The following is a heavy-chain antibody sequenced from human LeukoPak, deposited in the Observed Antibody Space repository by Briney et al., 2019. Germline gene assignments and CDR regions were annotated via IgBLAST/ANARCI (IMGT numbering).Heavy chain of an antibody. CDR2: INIDGSST. Sequence: PGGSLRLSCAASGFPFSTYWMHWVRQVPGKGLVWVSRINIDGSSTTYADSVRGRFTISRDNAENTLYLQMNSLRAEDTAVYYCAKGSVIVVVPAAHLQHWGQGTLVTVSS. V-gene: IGHV3-74*01. J-gene: IGHJ1*01. D-gene: IGHD2-2*01. CDR3: AKGSVIVVVPAAHLQH. CDR1: GFPFSTYW.